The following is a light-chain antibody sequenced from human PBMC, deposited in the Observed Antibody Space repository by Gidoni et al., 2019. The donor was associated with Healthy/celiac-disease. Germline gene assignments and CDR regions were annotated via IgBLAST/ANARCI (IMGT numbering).Light chain of an antibody. CDR3: QQRSNPFT. Sequence: DTVFTPSPATLSLSPGERANLACRASQSVSSYLAWYQHKPGQAPRLRIYDASNRATGIPARFSGSECGTDFTLTISSLEPEDFAVYYCQQRSNPFTFGPGTKVDIK. CDR1: QSVSSY. CDR2: DAS. J-gene: IGKJ3*01. V-gene: IGKV3-11*01.